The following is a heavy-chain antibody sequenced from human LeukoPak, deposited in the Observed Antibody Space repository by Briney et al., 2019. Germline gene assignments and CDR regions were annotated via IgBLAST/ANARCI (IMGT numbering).Heavy chain of an antibody. Sequence: ASVKVSCKASGYTFTGYYMHWVRQAPGQGLEWMGWINPNSGGTNYAQKFQGRVTMTRDTSISTAYMELSRLRSDDTAVYYCARDGYSSSWYGGWFDPWGQGTLVTVSS. CDR3: ARDGYSSSWYGGWFDP. CDR2: INPNSGGT. CDR1: GYTFTGYY. V-gene: IGHV1-2*02. D-gene: IGHD6-13*01. J-gene: IGHJ5*02.